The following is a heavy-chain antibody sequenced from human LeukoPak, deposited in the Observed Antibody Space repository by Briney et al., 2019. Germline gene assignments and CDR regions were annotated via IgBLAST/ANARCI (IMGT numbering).Heavy chain of an antibody. CDR1: GFTFSSYA. CDR3: AKAGGWCSGYYPYDDY. V-gene: IGHV3-23*01. CDR2: ISGSGGST. Sequence: PGGSLRLSCAASGFTFSSYAMSWVRQAPGKGLEWVSAISGSGGSTYYADSVKGRFTISRDNSKNTLYLQMNSLRAEDTAVYYCAKAGGWCSGYYPYDDYWGQGTLVTVSS. D-gene: IGHD3-22*01. J-gene: IGHJ4*02.